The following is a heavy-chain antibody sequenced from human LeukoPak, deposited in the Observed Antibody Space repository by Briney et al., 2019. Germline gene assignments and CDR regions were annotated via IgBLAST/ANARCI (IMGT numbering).Heavy chain of an antibody. CDR2: IYHSGST. J-gene: IGHJ4*02. Sequence: PSETLSLTCTVSGYSISSGYYWGWIRQPPGKGLEWIGSIYHSGSTYYNPSLKSRVTISVDTSKNQFSLKLSSVTAADTAVYYCARNHYGHPLDYWGQGTLVTVSS. CDR1: GYSISSGYY. D-gene: IGHD4-17*01. CDR3: ARNHYGHPLDY. V-gene: IGHV4-38-2*02.